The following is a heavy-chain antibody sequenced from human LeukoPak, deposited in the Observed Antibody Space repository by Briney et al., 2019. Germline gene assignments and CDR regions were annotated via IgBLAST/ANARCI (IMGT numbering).Heavy chain of an antibody. J-gene: IGHJ4*02. Sequence: GGSLRLSCAASGFTFSSYDMHWVRQATGKGLDWVSAIGTAGDTYDPGSGKGRFTISRENAKHSLYLQMNSLRAGDTAVYYCASGIRHDYAIDYWGQGTLVTVSP. CDR2: IGTAGDT. CDR1: GFTFSSYD. D-gene: IGHD4-17*01. V-gene: IGHV3-13*01. CDR3: ASGIRHDYAIDY.